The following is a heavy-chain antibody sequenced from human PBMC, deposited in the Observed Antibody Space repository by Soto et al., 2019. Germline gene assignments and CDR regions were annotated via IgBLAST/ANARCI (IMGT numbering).Heavy chain of an antibody. Sequence: AASVKVSCKTSGGSFMSQAISWVRQAPGQGPEWMGGIIPFSGTVTYTQRFQGRLTLTADEPTKTAYMELSSLRSEDTAVYYCARGSYDSYAGFFGMDVWGQGTKVTVSS. CDR1: GGSFMSQA. CDR2: IIPFSGTV. V-gene: IGHV1-69*13. CDR3: ARGSYDSYAGFFGMDV. D-gene: IGHD3-10*01. J-gene: IGHJ6*02.